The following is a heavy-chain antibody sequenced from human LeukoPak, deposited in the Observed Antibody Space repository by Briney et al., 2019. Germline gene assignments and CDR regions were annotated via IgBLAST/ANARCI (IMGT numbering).Heavy chain of an antibody. J-gene: IGHJ5*02. Sequence: GGSLRLSCTASGFRLLSYWMSWVRQAPGKGLEWVASINEDGSEEYYVDAVKGRFTISRDNGKNSLYLQMNTLRAEDTAVYYCVRRPGSPYCTSSTCKPKFDPWGQGTLVTVSS. CDR2: INEDGSEE. V-gene: IGHV3-7*01. D-gene: IGHD2/OR15-2a*01. CDR3: VRRPGSPYCTSSTCKPKFDP. CDR1: GFRLLSYW.